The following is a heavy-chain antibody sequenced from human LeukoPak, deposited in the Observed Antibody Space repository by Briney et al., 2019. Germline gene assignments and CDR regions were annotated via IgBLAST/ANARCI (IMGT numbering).Heavy chain of an antibody. D-gene: IGHD7-27*01. CDR2: IYYSGST. CDR3: ARHSWVQSGAFDI. V-gene: IGHV4-59*08. Sequence: PSETLPLTCTVSGGSISSYYWSWIRQPPGKGLEWIGYIYYSGSTNYNPSLKSRVTISVDTSKNQFSLKLSSVTAADTAVYYCARHSWVQSGAFDIWGQGTMVTVSS. J-gene: IGHJ3*02. CDR1: GGSISSYY.